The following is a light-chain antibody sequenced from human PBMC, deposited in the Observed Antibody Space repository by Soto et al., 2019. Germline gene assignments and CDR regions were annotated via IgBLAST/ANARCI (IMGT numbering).Light chain of an antibody. J-gene: IGLJ2*01. CDR3: SSFSTGSSPVL. Sequence: ALTQPASVSGSPGQSITISCTGTSSDIGGFDYVSWYQQHPGKAPKLIISDVSDRPSGISHRFSGSKSDNTASLTISGLQAEDEADYYCSSFSTGSSPVLFGGGTQLTVL. V-gene: IGLV2-14*01. CDR2: DVS. CDR1: SSDIGGFDY.